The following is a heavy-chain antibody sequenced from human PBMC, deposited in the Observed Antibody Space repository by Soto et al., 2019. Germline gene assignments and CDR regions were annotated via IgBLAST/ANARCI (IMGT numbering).Heavy chain of an antibody. CDR1: GGSISSSNW. CDR3: ASLAAGSSGDYYYGMDV. CDR2: IYHSGST. Sequence: PSETLSLTCAVSGGSISSSNWWSWVRQPPGKGLEWIGEIYHSGSTNYNPSLKSRVTISVDKSKNQFSLKLSSVTAADTAVYYCASLAAGSSGDYYYGMDVCGQGTTVTVSS. J-gene: IGHJ6*02. V-gene: IGHV4-4*02. D-gene: IGHD6-13*01.